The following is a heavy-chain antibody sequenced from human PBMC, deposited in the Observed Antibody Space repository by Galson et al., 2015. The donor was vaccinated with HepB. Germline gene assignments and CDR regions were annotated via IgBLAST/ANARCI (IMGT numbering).Heavy chain of an antibody. CDR1: GFTFSNYG. D-gene: IGHD3-16*01. V-gene: IGHV3-30*03. Sequence: SLRLSCAASGFTFSNYGIHWVRQAPGKGLEWMAVISYDGSFKYYADSVKGRFTVSRDYSRSTLYLQMNSLRAEDTAVYYCARDLGFGLDYWGPGTLVIVSS. CDR2: ISYDGSFK. CDR3: ARDLGFGLDY. J-gene: IGHJ4*02.